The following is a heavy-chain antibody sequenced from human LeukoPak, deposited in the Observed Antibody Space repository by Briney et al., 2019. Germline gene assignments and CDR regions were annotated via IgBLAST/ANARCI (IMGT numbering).Heavy chain of an antibody. CDR1: GFTFSSYA. CDR3: AKVGDFWSGYYRGRDYYYMDV. J-gene: IGHJ6*03. Sequence: GGSLRLSCAASGFTFSSYAMSWVRQAPGKGLEWVSAISGSGGSTYYADSVKGRFTISRDNSKNTLYLQMNSLRAEDTAVYYCAKVGDFWSGYYRGRDYYYMDVWGKGTTVTVPS. D-gene: IGHD3-3*01. V-gene: IGHV3-23*01. CDR2: ISGSGGST.